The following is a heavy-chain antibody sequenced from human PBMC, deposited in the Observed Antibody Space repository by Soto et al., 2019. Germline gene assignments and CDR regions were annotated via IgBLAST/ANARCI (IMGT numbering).Heavy chain of an antibody. V-gene: IGHV5-10-1*01. CDR2: IDPSDSYT. D-gene: IGHD3-22*01. CDR1: GYSFTSYW. J-gene: IGHJ4*02. CDR3: ARHSKEYYDSSGYFFY. Sequence: ESLKISCKGSGYSFTSYWISWVRQMPGKGLEWMGRIDPSDSYTNYSPSFQGHVTISADKSISTAYLQWSSLKASDTAMYYCARHSKEYYDSSGYFFYWGQGTLVTVSS.